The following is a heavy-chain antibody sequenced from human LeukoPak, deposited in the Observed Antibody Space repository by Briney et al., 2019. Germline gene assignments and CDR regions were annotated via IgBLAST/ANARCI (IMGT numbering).Heavy chain of an antibody. CDR3: AVPASSWYPDDAFDI. CDR1: GFTFSSYW. D-gene: IGHD6-13*01. V-gene: IGHV3-74*01. Sequence: PGGSLRLSCAASGFTFSSYWMHWVRQAPGKGLVWVSRINSDGSSTSYADSVKGRFTISRDNAKNTLYLQMNSLRAEDTAVYLCAVPASSWYPDDAFDIWGQGTMVTVSS. J-gene: IGHJ3*02. CDR2: INSDGSST.